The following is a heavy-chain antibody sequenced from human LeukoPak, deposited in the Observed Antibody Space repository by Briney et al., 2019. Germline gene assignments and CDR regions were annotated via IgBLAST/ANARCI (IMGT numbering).Heavy chain of an antibody. D-gene: IGHD5-24*01. CDR2: ISYDGSNK. Sequence: GGPLRLSCAASGFTFSSYGMHWVRQAPGKGLEWVAVISYDGSNKYYADSVKGRFTISRDNSKNTLYLQMNSLRAEDTAVYYCAKDQDDGYNDYWGQGTLVTVSS. V-gene: IGHV3-30*18. CDR1: GFTFSSYG. CDR3: AKDQDDGYNDY. J-gene: IGHJ4*02.